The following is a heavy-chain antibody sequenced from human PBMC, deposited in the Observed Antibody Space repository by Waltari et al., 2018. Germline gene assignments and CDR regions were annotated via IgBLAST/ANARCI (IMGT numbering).Heavy chain of an antibody. CDR1: GGSFSGYY. V-gene: IGHV4-34*01. CDR3: AGAYDFWSGYPFDY. J-gene: IGHJ4*02. Sequence: QVQLQQWGAGLLKPSETLSLTCAVYGGSFSGYYWSWIRQPPGKGLEWIGEINHSGSTNYNPSLKSRVTISVDTSKNQFSLKLSSVTAADTAVYYCAGAYDFWSGYPFDYWGQGTLVTVSS. D-gene: IGHD3-3*01. CDR2: INHSGST.